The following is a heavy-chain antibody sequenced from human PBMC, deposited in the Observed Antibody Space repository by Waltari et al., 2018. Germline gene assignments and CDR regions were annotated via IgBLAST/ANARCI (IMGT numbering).Heavy chain of an antibody. CDR1: GDPISSKTYS. V-gene: IGHV4-39*01. Sequence: LQLQESGPGLVKPSETLSLTCSVSGDPISSKTYSWAWIRQPPGAGLEWIATMTYGGNTFYKPSLKSRITLSMDTSKNQFSLVLTSVTAADTAVYYCARRSRDSSGHFYSDYWGQGTLVTVSS. CDR2: MTYGGNT. D-gene: IGHD3-22*01. J-gene: IGHJ4*02. CDR3: ARRSRDSSGHFYSDY.